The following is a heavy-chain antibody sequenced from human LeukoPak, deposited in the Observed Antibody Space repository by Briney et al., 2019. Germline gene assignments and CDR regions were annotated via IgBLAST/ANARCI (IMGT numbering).Heavy chain of an antibody. J-gene: IGHJ6*02. CDR1: GGTFSSYA. CDR2: IIPILGIA. D-gene: IGHD5/OR15-5a*01. CDR3: ARVESSTIPLYYYYGMDV. V-gene: IGHV1-69*04. Sequence: ASVKGSCKASGGTFSSYAISWVRQAPGQGLEWMGRIIPILGIANYAQKFQGRVTITADKSTSTAYMELSSLRSEYTAVYYWARVESSTIPLYYYYGMDVWGQGTTVTVSS.